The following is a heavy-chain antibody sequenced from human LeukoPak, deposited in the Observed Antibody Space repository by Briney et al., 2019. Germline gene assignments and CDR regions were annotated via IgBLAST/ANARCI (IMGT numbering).Heavy chain of an antibody. CDR3: AKGEGAYYYYGVDV. CDR1: GFTLSDYA. CDR2: ISGSGAST. V-gene: IGHV3-23*01. D-gene: IGHD1-26*01. J-gene: IGHJ6*02. Sequence: GGSLRLSCAASGFTLSDYAMTWVRQAPGKGLEWVSSISGSGASTYYADSVKGRFTISRDISKNTLYLQMSSLRAEDAAVYYCAKGEGAYYYYGVDVWGQGTTVTVSS.